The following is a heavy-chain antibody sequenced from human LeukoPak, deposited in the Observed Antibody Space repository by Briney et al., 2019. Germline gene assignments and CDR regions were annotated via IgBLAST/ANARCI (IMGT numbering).Heavy chain of an antibody. CDR2: INPNSGGT. D-gene: IGHD1-7*01. CDR3: VRKEGNWNSFDY. V-gene: IGHV1-2*02. CDR1: GYTFTGYY. Sequence: GASVKVSCKASGYTFTGYYMHWVRQAPGQGLEWMGWINPNSGGTNYAQKFQGRVTMTRDTSISTAYMELSRLRSDDTAVYYCVRKEGNWNSFDYWGQGTLVTVSS. J-gene: IGHJ4*02.